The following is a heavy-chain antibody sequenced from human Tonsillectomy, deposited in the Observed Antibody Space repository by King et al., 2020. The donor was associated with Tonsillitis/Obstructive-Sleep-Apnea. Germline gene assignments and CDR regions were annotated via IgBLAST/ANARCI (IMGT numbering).Heavy chain of an antibody. CDR1: GFTFSRYG. CDR2: IWYDGSNK. V-gene: IGHV3-33*01. J-gene: IGHJ4*02. Sequence: VQLVESGGGVVQPGRSLRLSCAASGFTFSRYGMHWVRQAPGKGLEWVAVIWYDGSNKYYADSVKGRFTISRDNSKNTLYLQMNSLRAEDTAVYYCASLTTGGLAAAGAIDYWGQGTLVTVSS. D-gene: IGHD6-13*01. CDR3: ASLTTGGLAAAGAIDY.